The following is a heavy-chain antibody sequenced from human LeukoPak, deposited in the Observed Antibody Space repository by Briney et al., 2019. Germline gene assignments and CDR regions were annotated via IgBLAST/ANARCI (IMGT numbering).Heavy chain of an antibody. CDR2: ISGSGSST. Sequence: PGGSLRLSCAASGFTFSSYAMSWVRQAPGKGLEWVSVISGSGSSTNYADSVKGRFTISRDNSKNTLYLQMNSLRAEDTAVYYCAKTSYYNSSSRGFDLWGRGTLVTVSS. CDR1: GFTFSSYA. D-gene: IGHD2/OR15-2a*01. CDR3: AKTSYYNSSSRGFDL. J-gene: IGHJ2*01. V-gene: IGHV3-23*01.